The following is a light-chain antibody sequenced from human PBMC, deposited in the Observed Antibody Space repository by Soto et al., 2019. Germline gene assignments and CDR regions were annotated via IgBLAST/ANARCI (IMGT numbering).Light chain of an antibody. Sequence: QPALTQPPSASGSPGQSVAISCTGTSSDVGGYNYVSWYQQHPGKAPKLMIYEVNKRPSGVPDRFSGSKSGNTASLTVSGLQAEDEADYYCSSYAGSSNVFVTGTKLTVL. CDR1: SSDVGGYNY. J-gene: IGLJ1*01. CDR3: SSYAGSSNV. CDR2: EVN. V-gene: IGLV2-8*01.